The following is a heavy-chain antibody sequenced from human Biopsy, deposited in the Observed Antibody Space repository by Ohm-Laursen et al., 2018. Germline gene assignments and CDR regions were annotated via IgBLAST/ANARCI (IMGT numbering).Heavy chain of an antibody. D-gene: IGHD6-19*01. J-gene: IGHJ4*02. V-gene: IGHV4-34*01. CDR3: ARGRLRAVARFDY. CDR2: INHSGST. CDR1: GGSFSGYY. Sequence: GTLPLTCAVYGGSFSGYYWSWIRQPPGKGLEGIGEINHSGSTNYNPSLKSRVTISVDTSKNQFSLKLSSVTSADTAVYYCARGRLRAVARFDYWGQGTLVTVSS.